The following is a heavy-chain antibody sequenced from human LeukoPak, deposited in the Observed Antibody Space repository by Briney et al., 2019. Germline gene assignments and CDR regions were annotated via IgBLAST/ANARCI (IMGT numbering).Heavy chain of an antibody. J-gene: IGHJ5*02. D-gene: IGHD3-16*01. V-gene: IGHV3-43*02. CDR1: GLTLDDYA. CDR3: AKDFHYDYVWGNGFDP. CDR2: ISGDCGST. Sequence: GGSLRLSCAASGLTLDDYAMHWVRQAPGKGLEWVSLISGDCGSTYYADSVKGRFTISRDNSKNSLYLQMNSLRTEDTALYYCAKDFHYDYVWGNGFDPWGQGTLVTVSS.